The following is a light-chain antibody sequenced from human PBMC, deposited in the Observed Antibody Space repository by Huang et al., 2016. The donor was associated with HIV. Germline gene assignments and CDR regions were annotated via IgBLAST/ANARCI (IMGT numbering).Light chain of an antibody. V-gene: IGKV4-1*01. CDR3: QQYYSSPQT. J-gene: IGKJ1*01. CDR1: QSVYSSSTSKDY. CDR2: WAS. Sequence: DIIMTQSPDSLAVSLGERATLHCRSSQSVYSSSTSKDYMAWFQQKTGQPPRLLLFWASTREAGVPDRFSGSGSGTHFTLTIANLEAEDAAIYYCQQYYSSPQTFGQGTRVEVK.